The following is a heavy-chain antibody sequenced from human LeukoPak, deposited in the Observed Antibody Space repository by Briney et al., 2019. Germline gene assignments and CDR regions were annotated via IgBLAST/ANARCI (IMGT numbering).Heavy chain of an antibody. V-gene: IGHV1-69*05. CDR2: IIPICGTA. CDR3: AWGQQLEESFDY. D-gene: IGHD6-13*01. J-gene: IGHJ4*02. CDR1: GCTFSSYA. Sequence: SVNVSCKACGCTFSSYAIRGVRQPPGQGLEWMGGIIPICGTANDAEKFQGRVTNATDESTSTAYMELSSLRSEDTAVYYCAWGQQLEESFDYWGEGTLVSVS.